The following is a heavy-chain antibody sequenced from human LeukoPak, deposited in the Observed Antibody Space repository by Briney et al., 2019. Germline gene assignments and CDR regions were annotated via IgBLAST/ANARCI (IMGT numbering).Heavy chain of an antibody. CDR3: ARAEPMGPQSPYGMDV. CDR1: GSTFTSYG. Sequence: GASVNVSCKASGSTFTSYGISWVRQAPGQGLEWMGWISAYNGNTNYAQKLQGRVTMTTDTSTSTAYMELRSLRSDNTAVYYCARAEPMGPQSPYGMDVWGQGTTVTVSS. D-gene: IGHD1-14*01. V-gene: IGHV1-18*01. CDR2: ISAYNGNT. J-gene: IGHJ6*02.